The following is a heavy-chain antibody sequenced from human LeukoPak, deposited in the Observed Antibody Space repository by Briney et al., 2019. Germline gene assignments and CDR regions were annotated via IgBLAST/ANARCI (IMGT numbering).Heavy chain of an antibody. J-gene: IGHJ4*02. D-gene: IGHD3-10*01. Sequence: SVKVSCKASGGTFSSYAISWVRQAPGQGLEWMGGIIPIFGTANYAQKFQGRVTITADESTSTAYMELSSLRSEDTAVYYCATDTYYYGSGSSAYYFDYWGQGTLVTVSS. CDR2: IIPIFGTA. CDR1: GGTFSSYA. V-gene: IGHV1-69*13. CDR3: ATDTYYYGSGSSAYYFDY.